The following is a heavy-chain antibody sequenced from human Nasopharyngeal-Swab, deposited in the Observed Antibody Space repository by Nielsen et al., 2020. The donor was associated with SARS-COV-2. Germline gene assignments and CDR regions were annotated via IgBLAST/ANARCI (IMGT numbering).Heavy chain of an antibody. CDR1: GSASSGNW. D-gene: IGHD2-15*01. Sequence: GVLKISCAASGSASSGNWMHWIRQAPGKQLVWVSAINFDGSTRNYAGSVKGRFTISRDNAKNSLYLQMNSLRVEDTAVYYCARVLLRALGKFREGYAFDIWGQGTMVTVSS. J-gene: IGHJ3*02. CDR3: ARVLLRALGKFREGYAFDI. CDR2: INFDGSTR. V-gene: IGHV3-74*01.